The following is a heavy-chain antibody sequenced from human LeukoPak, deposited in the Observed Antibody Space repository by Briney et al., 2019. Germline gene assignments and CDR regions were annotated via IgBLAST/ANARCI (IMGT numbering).Heavy chain of an antibody. Sequence: GGSLRLSCAASGFTLIKSAMSWVRQAPGKGLEWVSTLSGSGITTYYADSVKGRFTISRDNSKNTLYLQMNSLRAEDTAVYYCAKGIYSIGWSYFDYWGHGTLVTVSS. CDR3: AKGIYSIGWSYFDY. V-gene: IGHV3-23*01. J-gene: IGHJ4*01. CDR1: GFTLIKSA. CDR2: LSGSGITT. D-gene: IGHD6-19*01.